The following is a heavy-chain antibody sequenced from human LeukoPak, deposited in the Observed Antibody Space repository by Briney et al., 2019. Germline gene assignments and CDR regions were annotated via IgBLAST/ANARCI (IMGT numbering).Heavy chain of an antibody. V-gene: IGHV3-48*01. CDR3: ARSEQQQLTFDI. D-gene: IGHD6-13*01. CDR2: TSSRSSTI. CDR1: GFTFSSYV. J-gene: IGHJ3*02. Sequence: GGSLRLSCAASGFTFSSYVMHWVRQAPGKGLEWVSYTSSRSSTIYYADSVKGRFTISRDNAKNSLYLQMNNLRAEDTAVYYCARSEQQQLTFDIWGQGTMVTVSS.